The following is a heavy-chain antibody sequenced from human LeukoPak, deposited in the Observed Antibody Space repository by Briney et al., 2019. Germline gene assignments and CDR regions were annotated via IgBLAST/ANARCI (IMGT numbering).Heavy chain of an antibody. D-gene: IGHD6-13*01. Sequence: SETLSLTCTVSGGSISSHYWSWIRQPPGKGLEWIGYIYYSGSTNYNPSLKSRVTISVDTSKNQFSLKLSSVSAADTAVYYCAAAGTLPIYYYYYMDVWGKGTTVTVSS. CDR1: GGSISSHY. CDR2: IYYSGST. V-gene: IGHV4-59*11. CDR3: AAAGTLPIYYYYYMDV. J-gene: IGHJ6*03.